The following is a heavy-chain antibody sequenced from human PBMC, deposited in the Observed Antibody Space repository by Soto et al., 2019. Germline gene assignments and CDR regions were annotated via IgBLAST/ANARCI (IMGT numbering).Heavy chain of an antibody. D-gene: IGHD1-7*01. CDR1: GFTFSNYW. CDR2: INPDGSST. Sequence: EVQLAESGGGLVQPGGSLRLSCAATGFTFSNYWMHWVRQVPGRGLVWVSRINPDGSSTNYADSVKGRFTMSRDNAKNMVYLEMNSLRAEDTAVYYCARDNWNSYWGQGILVNVSS. J-gene: IGHJ4*02. V-gene: IGHV3-74*01. CDR3: ARDNWNSY.